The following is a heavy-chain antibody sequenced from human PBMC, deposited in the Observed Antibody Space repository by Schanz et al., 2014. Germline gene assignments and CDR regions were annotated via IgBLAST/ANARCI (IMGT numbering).Heavy chain of an antibody. Sequence: QVQLVESGGGVVRPGRSLRLSCATSGFTFSRFGMHWVRQAPGKGPEWVSAISGSGASTYYADSVKGRFTISRDNSKNTVNLQMNSLRAEDTAVYYCAKEKEEVAADGSFFDYWGQGTLVTVSS. CDR2: ISGSGAST. V-gene: IGHV3-NL1*01. CDR1: GFTFSRFG. J-gene: IGHJ4*02. CDR3: AKEKEEVAADGSFFDY. D-gene: IGHD6-13*01.